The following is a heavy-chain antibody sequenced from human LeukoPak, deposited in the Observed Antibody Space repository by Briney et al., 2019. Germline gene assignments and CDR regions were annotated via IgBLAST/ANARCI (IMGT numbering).Heavy chain of an antibody. CDR2: INEGGSET. Sequence: GGSLRLSCAASGLSFSGIWMTWVRQAPGRGLEWVANINEGGSETHDLDSVNGRFTISRDNAHNSLYLQMNTLRAEDTAVHFCASGGHVDYSGPGTLVTVSS. D-gene: IGHD3-10*01. CDR1: GLSFSGIW. V-gene: IGHV3-7*01. CDR3: ASGGHVDY. J-gene: IGHJ4*02.